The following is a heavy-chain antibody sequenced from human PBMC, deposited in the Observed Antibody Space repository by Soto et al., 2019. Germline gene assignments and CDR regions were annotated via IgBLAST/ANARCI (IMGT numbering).Heavy chain of an antibody. J-gene: IGHJ4*02. CDR2: IIPILGIA. D-gene: IGHD2-21*01. CDR3: ACSQESVVVIPLDY. V-gene: IGHV1-69*02. CDR1: GGTFSSYT. Sequence: GASVKVSCKASGGTFSSYTISWVRHAPGQGLEWMGRIIPILGIANYAQKFQGRVTITADKSTSTAYMELSSLRSEDTAVYYCACSQESVVVIPLDYWGQGTLVTVSS.